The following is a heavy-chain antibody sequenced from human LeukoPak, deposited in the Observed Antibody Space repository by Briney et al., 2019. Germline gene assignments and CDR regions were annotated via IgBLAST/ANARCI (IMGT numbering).Heavy chain of an antibody. Sequence: ASVKVSCKASGYTFSNSGISWVRQAPGQGLEWMGWISTYSGTTNYAHNLQGRLTMTTDTSTSTAYMELRNLKSDDTAVYYCARSGGYYFYMDVWGKGTTVTVAS. J-gene: IGHJ6*03. CDR2: ISTYSGTT. D-gene: IGHD1-26*01. V-gene: IGHV1-18*01. CDR3: ARSGGYYFYMDV. CDR1: GYTFSNSG.